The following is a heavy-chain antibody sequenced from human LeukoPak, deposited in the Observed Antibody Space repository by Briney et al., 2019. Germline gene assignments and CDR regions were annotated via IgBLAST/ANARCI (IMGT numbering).Heavy chain of an antibody. V-gene: IGHV4-30-2*01. CDR2: IYHSGST. CDR3: ARVDCSSTSCYAYYYYYGMDV. D-gene: IGHD2-2*01. J-gene: IGHJ6*02. Sequence: SETLSLTCAVSGGSISSGGYSWSWIRQPPGKGLEWIGEIYHSGSTNYNPSLKSRVTISVDKSKNQFSLKLSSVTAADTAVCYCARVDCSSTSCYAYYYYYGMDVWGQGTTVTVSS. CDR1: GGSISSGGYS.